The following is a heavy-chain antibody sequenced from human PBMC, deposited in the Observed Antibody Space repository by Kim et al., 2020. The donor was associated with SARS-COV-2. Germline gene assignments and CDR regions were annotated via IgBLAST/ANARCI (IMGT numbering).Heavy chain of an antibody. D-gene: IGHD6-19*01. V-gene: IGHV1-69*13. CDR3: ARGLNTGVAGQPSDY. J-gene: IGHJ4*02. CDR2: IIPIFGTA. Sequence: SVKVSCKASGGTFSSYAISWVRQAPGQGLEWMGGIIPIFGTANYAQKFQGRVTITADESTSTAYMELSSLRSEDTAVYYCARGLNTGVAGQPSDYWGQGTLVTVSS. CDR1: GGTFSSYA.